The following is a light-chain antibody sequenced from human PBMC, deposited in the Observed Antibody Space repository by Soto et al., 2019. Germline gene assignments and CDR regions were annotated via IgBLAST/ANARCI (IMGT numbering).Light chain of an antibody. Sequence: QSVLTQPASVTGSPGQSITISCTGTSTDVGGYKYVSWYQQHPGKAPKLIIYEVSNRPSGVSNRFSGSKSGNTASLTISGLQAEDEADYYCSSYTGSNTLYVFGPGTKLTVL. V-gene: IGLV2-14*01. CDR1: STDVGGYKY. CDR2: EVS. J-gene: IGLJ1*01. CDR3: SSYTGSNTLYV.